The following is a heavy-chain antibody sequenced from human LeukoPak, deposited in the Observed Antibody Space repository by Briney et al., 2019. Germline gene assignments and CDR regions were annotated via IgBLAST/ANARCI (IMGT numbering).Heavy chain of an antibody. CDR2: ISSSGSTI. CDR1: GFTFSSYE. CDR3: ASLGDYYDSSGYYAGNDY. D-gene: IGHD3-22*01. J-gene: IGHJ4*02. V-gene: IGHV3-48*03. Sequence: PGGSLRLSCAASGFTFSSYEMNWVRQAPGKGLEWVSYISSSGSTIYYADSVKGRFTISRDNAKNSLYLQMNSLRAEDTAVYYCASLGDYYDSSGYYAGNDYWGQGTLVTVSS.